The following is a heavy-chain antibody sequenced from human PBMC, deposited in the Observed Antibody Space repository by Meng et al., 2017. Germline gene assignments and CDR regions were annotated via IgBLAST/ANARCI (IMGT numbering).Heavy chain of an antibody. CDR2: INRSGST. CDR3: AREIAVAAHYYWYFDL. D-gene: IGHD6-19*01. V-gene: IGHV4-34*02. Sequence: HLQQWGAGLLKPSGTLSLTCAVYGGSFSGYYWSWIRQPPGKGLEWIGEINRSGSTNYNPSLKSRVTISVDTSKNQFSLKLNSVTAADTAVYYCAREIAVAAHYYWYFDLWGRGTLVTVSS. CDR1: GGSFSGYY. J-gene: IGHJ2*01.